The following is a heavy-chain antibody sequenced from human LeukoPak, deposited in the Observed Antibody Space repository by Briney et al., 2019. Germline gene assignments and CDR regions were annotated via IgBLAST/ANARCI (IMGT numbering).Heavy chain of an antibody. D-gene: IGHD2-2*02. J-gene: IGHJ4*02. CDR2: IFASGST. CDR3: ARGMKDYTSSIGY. Sequence: SETLSLTCTVSGGSISSGNYYWPWLRQPAGKGLEWIGRIFASGSTNYNASLKSRITISGDTSKNHFSLILTSVTAADTAVYYCARGMKDYTSSIGYWGQGTLVTVSS. V-gene: IGHV4-61*02. CDR1: GGSISSGNYY.